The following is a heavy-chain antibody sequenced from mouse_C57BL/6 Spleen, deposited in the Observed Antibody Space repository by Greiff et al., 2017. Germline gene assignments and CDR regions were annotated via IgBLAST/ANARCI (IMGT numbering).Heavy chain of an antibody. V-gene: IGHV1-69*01. CDR2: IDPSDSYT. CDR3: ARRESIYDGYYFDY. J-gene: IGHJ2*01. D-gene: IGHD2-3*01. Sequence: QVQLQQPGAELVMPGASVKLSCKASGYTFTSYWMHWVKQRPGQGLEWIGEIDPSDSYTNYNQKFKGKSTLTVDKSSSTAYMQLSSLTSEDSAVYYCARRESIYDGYYFDYWGQGTTLTVSS. CDR1: GYTFTSYW.